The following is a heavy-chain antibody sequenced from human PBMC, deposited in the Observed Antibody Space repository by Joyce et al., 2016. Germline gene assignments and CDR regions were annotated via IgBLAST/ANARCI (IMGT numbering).Heavy chain of an antibody. J-gene: IGHJ6*03. CDR2: VDPTDGET. D-gene: IGHD3-10*01. V-gene: IGHV1-69-2*01. CDR3: ATVDYYYGSGTPRDYYYYMDV. Sequence: EVQLVQSGAEVKKPGATVKISCKVSGYTFTDYYMHWVQQAPGQGLEWLGLVDPTDGETLYAEKFQGRVTITAGTSTDTAYMELSSLRSEDTAVYYCATVDYYYGSGTPRDYYYYMDVWGKGTTVTVSS. CDR1: GYTFTDYY.